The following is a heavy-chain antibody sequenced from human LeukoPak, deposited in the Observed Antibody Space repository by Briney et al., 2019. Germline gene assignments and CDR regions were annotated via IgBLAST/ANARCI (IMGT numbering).Heavy chain of an antibody. CDR2: INSDGSST. J-gene: IGHJ4*02. CDR3: AKYPSGSSPAFDY. V-gene: IGHV3-74*01. CDR1: GFTFSSYW. Sequence: GGSLRLSCAASGFTFSSYWMHWVRQAPGKGLVWVSRINSDGSSTSYADSVKGRFTISRDNAKNTLYLQMNSLRAEDTAVYYCAKYPSGSSPAFDYWGQGTLVTVSS. D-gene: IGHD1-26*01.